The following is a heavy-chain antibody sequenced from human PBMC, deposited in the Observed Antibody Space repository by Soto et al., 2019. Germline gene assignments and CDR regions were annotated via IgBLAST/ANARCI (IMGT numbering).Heavy chain of an antibody. Sequence: GSLRLSCAASGFTFSDYYMSWIRQAPGKGLEWVSYISSSSSYTNYADSVKGRFTISRDNAKNSLYLQMNSLRAEDRAVYYCARVTRDGYNSYYFDYLRQGTLVT. J-gene: IGHJ4*02. CDR2: ISSSSSYT. V-gene: IGHV3-11*06. D-gene: IGHD1-1*01. CDR3: ARVTRDGYNSYYFDY. CDR1: GFTFSDYY.